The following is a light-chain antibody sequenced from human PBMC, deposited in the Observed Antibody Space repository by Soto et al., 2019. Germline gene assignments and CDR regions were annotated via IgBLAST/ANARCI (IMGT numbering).Light chain of an antibody. V-gene: IGKV1-39*01. CDR1: QSITTY. Sequence: DIQMTKSPSSLSASVGDRVTITCRASQSITTYLNWYQQKPGKAPKLLIYAASNLQSWVPSRFSGSASGTDFTLTISSLQPEDFATYYCQQSYNYPPMYTFGQGTKLEIK. CDR3: QQSYNYPPMYT. J-gene: IGKJ2*01. CDR2: AAS.